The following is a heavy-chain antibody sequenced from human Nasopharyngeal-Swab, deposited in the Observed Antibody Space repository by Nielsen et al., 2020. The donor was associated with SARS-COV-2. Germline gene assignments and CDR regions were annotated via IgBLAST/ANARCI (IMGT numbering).Heavy chain of an antibody. J-gene: IGHJ6*03. D-gene: IGHD7-27*01. V-gene: IGHV3-30*04. Sequence: GESLKTSCAASGFTFSSYAMHWVRQAPGKGLEWVAVISYDGSNKYYADSVKGRFTISRDNSKNTLYLQMNSLRAEDTAVYYCARGGGGEGNYYMDVWGKGTTVTVSS. CDR3: ARGGGGEGNYYMDV. CDR2: ISYDGSNK. CDR1: GFTFSSYA.